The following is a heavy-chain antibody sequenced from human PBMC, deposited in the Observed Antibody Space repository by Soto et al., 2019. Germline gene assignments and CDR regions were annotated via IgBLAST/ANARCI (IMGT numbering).Heavy chain of an antibody. D-gene: IGHD6-13*01. CDR1: GFTFSSYA. V-gene: IGHV3-23*01. CDR2: ISGSGGST. CDR3: AKEGIAAAGNYYYYYMDV. Sequence: PGGSLRLSCAASGFTFSSYAMSWVRQAPGKGLEWVSAISGSGGSTYYADSVKGRFTISRDNSKNTLYLQMNSLRAEDTAVYYCAKEGIAAAGNYYYYYMDVWGKGTTVTVSS. J-gene: IGHJ6*03.